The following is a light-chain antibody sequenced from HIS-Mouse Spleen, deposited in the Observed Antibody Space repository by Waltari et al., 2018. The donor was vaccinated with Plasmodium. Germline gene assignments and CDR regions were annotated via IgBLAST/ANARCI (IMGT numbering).Light chain of an antibody. CDR3: QQYNNWSFT. J-gene: IGKJ3*01. Sequence: EIVMTQSPATLSVSTGERATLSCRASQSVSSNLAWYQQKPGQAPRLPIYGASTRATGIPARFSGSGSGTEFTLTISSLQSEDFAVYYCQQYNNWSFTFGPGTKVDIK. CDR1: QSVSSN. V-gene: IGKV3-15*01. CDR2: GAS.